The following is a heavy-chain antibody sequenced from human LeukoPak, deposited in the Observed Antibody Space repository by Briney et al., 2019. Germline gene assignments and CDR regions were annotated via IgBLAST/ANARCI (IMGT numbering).Heavy chain of an antibody. CDR1: GFTFSSYG. Sequence: GGSLRLSCAASGFTFSSYGMSWVRQAPGKGLEWVSAISGSGGSTYYADSVKGRFTISRDNSKNTLYLQINSLRAEDTAVYYCAKDRSIGTYYTFDHWGQGTLVTVSS. J-gene: IGHJ4*02. V-gene: IGHV3-23*01. D-gene: IGHD1-26*01. CDR2: ISGSGGST. CDR3: AKDRSIGTYYTFDH.